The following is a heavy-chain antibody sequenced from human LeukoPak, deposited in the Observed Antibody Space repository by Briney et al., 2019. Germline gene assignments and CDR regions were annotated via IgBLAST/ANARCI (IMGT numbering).Heavy chain of an antibody. J-gene: IGHJ3*02. V-gene: IGHV1-2*06. CDR3: ARTKGTYYYDSSGYYALPLDAFDI. CDR2: ISPNSGGT. CDR1: GYTFTGYY. D-gene: IGHD3-22*01. Sequence: GASVKVSCKASGYTFTGYYMHWVRQAPGQGLEWMGRISPNSGGTNYTQKFQGRVTMTRDTSISTAYMELSRLRSDDTAVYYCARTKGTYYYDSSGYYALPLDAFDIWGQGTMVTVSS.